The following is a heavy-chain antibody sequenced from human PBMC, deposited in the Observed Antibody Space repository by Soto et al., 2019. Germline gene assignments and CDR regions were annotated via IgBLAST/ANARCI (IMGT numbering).Heavy chain of an antibody. CDR1: GDSISGFNW. J-gene: IGHJ6*02. CDR3: ARSRYGRFGLDV. D-gene: IGHD3-16*02. CDR2: IFHNGGP. V-gene: IGHV4-4*02. Sequence: QVQLQESGPGLVRPSETLSLRCFVSGDSISGFNWWTWVRQSPGQGPEWIGEIFHNGGPKYNPSLTSRVTISVDKSKNQFSLNLTSVTAADTAIYYCARSRYGRFGLDVWGQGTKVAVSS.